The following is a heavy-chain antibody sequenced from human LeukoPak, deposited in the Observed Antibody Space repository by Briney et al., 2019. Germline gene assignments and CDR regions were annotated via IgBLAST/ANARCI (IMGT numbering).Heavy chain of an antibody. CDR1: GFTFNNYA. D-gene: IGHD3-22*01. V-gene: IGHV3-21*01. CDR3: ARDYYDSSGSPEVIDY. CDR2: ISSSSSYI. Sequence: GGSLRLSCAASGFTFNNYAASWVRQAPGKGLEWVSSISSSSSYIYYADSVKGRFTISRDNAKNSLYLQMNSLRAEDTAVYYCARDYYDSSGSPEVIDYWGQGTLVTVSS. J-gene: IGHJ4*02.